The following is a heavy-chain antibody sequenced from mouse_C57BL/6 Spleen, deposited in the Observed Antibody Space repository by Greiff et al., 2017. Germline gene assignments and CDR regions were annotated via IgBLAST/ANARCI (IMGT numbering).Heavy chain of an antibody. Sequence: EVQLQQSGPELVKPGASVKIPCKASGYTFTDYNMDWVKQSHGKSLEWIGDINPNNGGTIYNQKFKGKATLTVDKSSSTAYMELRSLTSEDTAVYYCARSYYSKDAWFAYWGQGTLVTVSA. D-gene: IGHD2-5*01. CDR1: GYTFTDYN. V-gene: IGHV1-18*01. CDR2: INPNNGGT. CDR3: ARSYYSKDAWFAY. J-gene: IGHJ3*01.